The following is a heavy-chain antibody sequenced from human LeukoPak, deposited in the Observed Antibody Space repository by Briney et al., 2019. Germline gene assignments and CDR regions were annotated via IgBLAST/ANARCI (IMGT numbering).Heavy chain of an antibody. V-gene: IGHV3-23*01. D-gene: IGHD2-2*02. J-gene: IGHJ3*02. CDR2: ISGSGGST. Sequence: PGGSLRLSCAASGFTFSSYAMSWVRQAPGKGLEWVSAISGSGGSTYYADSVKGRFTISRDNSKNTLYLQMNSLRAEDTAVYYCAKDPIVVVPAAILGMNAFDIWGQGTMVTVSS. CDR1: GFTFSSYA. CDR3: AKDPIVVVPAAILGMNAFDI.